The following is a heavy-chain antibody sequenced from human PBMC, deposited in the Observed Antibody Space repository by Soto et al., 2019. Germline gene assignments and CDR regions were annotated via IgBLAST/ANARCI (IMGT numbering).Heavy chain of an antibody. V-gene: IGHV1-18*01. J-gene: IGHJ6*04. CDR1: GYRFTTFG. CDR3: ARSPRISRAGDV. CDR2: INPYNGNT. Sequence: QVQLVQSGGEVKKPGASVRVSCEASGYRFTTFGISWVRQAPGQGLEWMAWINPYNGNTNYAQRVQARVIVTADTSSNTAFMELTSLRFDDTAVYYCARSPRISRAGDVWGNGTTVTVSS. D-gene: IGHD3-10*01.